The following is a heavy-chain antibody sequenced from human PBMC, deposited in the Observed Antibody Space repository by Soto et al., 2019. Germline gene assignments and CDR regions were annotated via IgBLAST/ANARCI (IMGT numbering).Heavy chain of an antibody. D-gene: IGHD3-10*01. J-gene: IGHJ6*02. V-gene: IGHV3-53*01. CDR2: IYSGGYT. CDR3: ARDGPHYYGSGSYRPLDV. CDR1: GFTVSNNY. Sequence: GGSLRLSCAVSGFTVSNNYMSWVRQAPGKGLEGVSVIYSGGYTAYGDSVKGRFTISRDNSKNTLYLQMNSLRAEDTAVYYRARDGPHYYGSGSYRPLDVWGQGTTVTVSS.